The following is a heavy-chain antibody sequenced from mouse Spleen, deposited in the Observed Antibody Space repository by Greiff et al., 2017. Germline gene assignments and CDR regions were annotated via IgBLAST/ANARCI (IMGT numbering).Heavy chain of an antibody. J-gene: IGHJ3*01. CDR1: GYTFTSYW. Sequence: QVQLQQPGAELVKPGASVKMSCKASGYTFTSYWITWVKQRPGQGLEWIGDIYPGSGSTNYNEKFKSKATLTVDTSSSTAYMQLSSLTSEDSAVYYCARPGHYGSSPLAYWGQGTLVTVSA. CDR3: ARPGHYGSSPLAY. CDR2: IYPGSGST. D-gene: IGHD1-1*01. V-gene: IGHV1-55*01.